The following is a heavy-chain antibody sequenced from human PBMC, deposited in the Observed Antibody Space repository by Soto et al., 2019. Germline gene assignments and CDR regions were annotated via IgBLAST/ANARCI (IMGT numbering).Heavy chain of an antibody. CDR1: GGSYSGYY. CDR3: AKGLGY. Sequence: SETLSLTCAVYGGSYSGYYWSWIRQPPGKGLEWIGEINHSGSTNYNPSLKSRVTISVDTSKNQFSLKLSSVTAADTAVYYCAKGLGYWGQGTLVTVSS. CDR2: INHSGST. V-gene: IGHV4-34*01. J-gene: IGHJ4*02.